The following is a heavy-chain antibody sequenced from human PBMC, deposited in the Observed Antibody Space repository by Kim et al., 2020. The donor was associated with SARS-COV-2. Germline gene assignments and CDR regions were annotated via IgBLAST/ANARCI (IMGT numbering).Heavy chain of an antibody. V-gene: IGHV3-30*04. J-gene: IGHJ4*02. Sequence: GGSLRLSCAASGFTFSAHALHWVRQAPGKGLEWVALIAHDGSHISYPDSVKGRFIISRDNTKSTLYLQMNSLRPADTAVYYCLAAIGGRSFDHWGQDTLV. CDR3: LAAIGGRSFDH. CDR2: IAHDGSHI. D-gene: IGHD2-15*01. CDR1: GFTFSAHA.